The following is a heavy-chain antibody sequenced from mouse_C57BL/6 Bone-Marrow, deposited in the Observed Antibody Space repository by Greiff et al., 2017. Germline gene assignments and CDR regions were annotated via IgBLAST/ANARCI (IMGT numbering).Heavy chain of an antibody. Sequence: VQLQQPGAELVKPGASVKLSCKASGYTFTSYGMHWVKQRPGQGLEWIGNINPSNGGTNYNEKFKSKATLTVDKSSSTAYMQLRSLTSEDSAVYCATSSTASYTMGHWGQGTTLTVSS. J-gene: IGHJ2*01. CDR1: GYTFTSYG. CDR3: TSSTASYTMGH. V-gene: IGHV1-53*01. CDR2: INPSNGGT. D-gene: IGHD1-1*02.